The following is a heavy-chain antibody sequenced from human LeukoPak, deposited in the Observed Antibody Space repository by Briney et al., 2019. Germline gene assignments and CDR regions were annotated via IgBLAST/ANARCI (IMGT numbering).Heavy chain of an antibody. CDR2: ISGSGGST. Sequence: GGSLRLSCAASGFTFSSYAMSWVRQAPGKGLEWVSAISGSGGSTYYADSVKGRFTISRDNSKNTLYLQMNSLRAEDTAVYYCAKDRGDRSYYYYMDVWGKGTTVTISS. CDR3: AKDRGDRSYYYYMDV. J-gene: IGHJ6*03. CDR1: GFTFSSYA. D-gene: IGHD3-10*01. V-gene: IGHV3-23*01.